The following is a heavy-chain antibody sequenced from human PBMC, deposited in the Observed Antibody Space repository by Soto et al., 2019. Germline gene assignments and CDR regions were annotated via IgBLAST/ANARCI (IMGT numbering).Heavy chain of an antibody. Sequence: GGSLRLSCAASGFTFSSYAMHWVRQAPGKGLEWVAVISYDGSNKYYADSVKGRFTISRDNSKNTLYLQMNSLRAEDTAVYYCARPTAAWTYYDFWSGYQWNYGMDVWGQGTTVTVSS. D-gene: IGHD3-3*01. V-gene: IGHV3-30-3*01. J-gene: IGHJ6*02. CDR3: ARPTAAWTYYDFWSGYQWNYGMDV. CDR2: ISYDGSNK. CDR1: GFTFSSYA.